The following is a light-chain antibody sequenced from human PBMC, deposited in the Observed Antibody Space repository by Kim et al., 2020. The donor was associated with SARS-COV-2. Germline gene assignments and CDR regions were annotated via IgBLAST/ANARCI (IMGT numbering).Light chain of an antibody. CDR2: TDN. Sequence: GQRVTISCSGSRSNIGSNTVNWYQHRPGTAPKVLMYTDNERPSGVPDRFSGSKSGTSASLVISALQSEDEADYYCAAWDDSLSGRVFGGGTQLTVL. CDR1: RSNIGSNT. CDR3: AAWDDSLSGRV. J-gene: IGLJ3*02. V-gene: IGLV1-44*01.